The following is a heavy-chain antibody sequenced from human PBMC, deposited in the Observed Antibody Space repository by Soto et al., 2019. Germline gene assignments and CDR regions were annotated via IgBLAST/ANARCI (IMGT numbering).Heavy chain of an antibody. V-gene: IGHV4-4*02. CDR3: ARGGNVAAAGTIYLDS. Sequence: QVQLQESGPGLVKPSGTLSLTCAVSGDSISSRNWWTWVRQPPGKGLEWIGEIYHSGSTNYSPTLKSRVTISVDMSKNQFSLKLTSVTAADTAVSYCARGGNVAAAGTIYLDSWGQGTLVTVSS. D-gene: IGHD6-13*01. CDR1: GDSISSRNW. CDR2: IYHSGST. J-gene: IGHJ4*02.